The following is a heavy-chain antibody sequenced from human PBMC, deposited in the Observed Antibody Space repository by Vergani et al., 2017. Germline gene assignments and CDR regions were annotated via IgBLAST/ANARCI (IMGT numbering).Heavy chain of an antibody. J-gene: IGHJ4*02. V-gene: IGHV4-39*01. CDR3: ARHISVVRPSSMTAFDY. CDR1: GDSISTSSYA. CDR2: VFYGGRT. D-gene: IGHD2-21*01. Sequence: QMQLQESGPGLVKPSETLSLSCTVSGDSISTSSYAWGWIRQPPGKTLEWIGTVFYGGRTSYNPSLKSRVTLSLDTSKKQLSLHLTSVTAADTAVYYCARHISVVRPSSMTAFDYWGQGTLVTVS.